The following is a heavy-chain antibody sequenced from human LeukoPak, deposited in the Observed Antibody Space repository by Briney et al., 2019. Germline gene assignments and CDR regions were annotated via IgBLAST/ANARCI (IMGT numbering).Heavy chain of an antibody. CDR2: IYHSGST. D-gene: IGHD2-2*01. Sequence: SETLSLTCAVSGYSISSGYYWGWVRQPPGKGLEWIASIYHSGSTYHNPSLKSRVTISVDTSKNQFSLKLNSVTATDTAVYYCARDVVYCSSTSCYNWFDPWGQGTLVTVSS. CDR3: ARDVVYCSSTSCYNWFDP. J-gene: IGHJ5*02. V-gene: IGHV4-38-2*02. CDR1: GYSISSGYY.